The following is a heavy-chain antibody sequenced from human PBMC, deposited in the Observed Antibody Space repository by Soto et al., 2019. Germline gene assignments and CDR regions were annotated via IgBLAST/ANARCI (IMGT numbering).Heavy chain of an antibody. CDR3: AKISCRRDY. J-gene: IGHJ4*01. Sequence: GGTLRFPCAASPNPFSSYAMSWVRPAPGKGLESVSAISGSGGSTYYADSVKGRFTSSRDNSKTRLYLSMHSLRAADTAVYYCAKISCRRDYWGQGTLFAVSS. CDR2: ISGSGGST. CDR1: PNPFSSYA. V-gene: IGHV3-23*01.